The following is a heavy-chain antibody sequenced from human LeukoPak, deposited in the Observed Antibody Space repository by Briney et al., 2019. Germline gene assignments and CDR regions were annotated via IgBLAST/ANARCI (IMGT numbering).Heavy chain of an antibody. CDR2: IGGSGGST. CDR3: AKAFKKALDY. CDR1: GFTFNSYA. V-gene: IGHV3-23*01. Sequence: GGSLKLSCAASGFTFNSYAMAWVRQAPGKGLEWVSAIGGSGGSTYYADPVKGRFTISIDNSKNTLYLQMSSLSAEDTAVYYCAKAFKKALDYWGQGTLVTVSS. J-gene: IGHJ4*02.